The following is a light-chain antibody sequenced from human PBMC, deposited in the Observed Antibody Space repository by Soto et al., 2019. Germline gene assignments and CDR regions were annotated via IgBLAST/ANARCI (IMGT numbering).Light chain of an antibody. Sequence: ETVMTQSPATLSVSPWERATLSCRASQSVSSKLAWYQQKPGQAPRLLIYGASTRATGIPARFSGSGSGTDFTLTISRLEPEDFAVFYCQHYGSSPITFGQGTRLEIK. V-gene: IGKV3-20*01. CDR2: GAS. J-gene: IGKJ5*01. CDR3: QHYGSSPIT. CDR1: QSVSSK.